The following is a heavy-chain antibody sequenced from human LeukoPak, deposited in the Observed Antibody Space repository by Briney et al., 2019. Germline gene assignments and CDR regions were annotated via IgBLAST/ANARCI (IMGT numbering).Heavy chain of an antibody. V-gene: IGHV4-59*12. Sequence: SETLSLTCTVTGDSISSYYWSWIRQPPGKGLEWIGYIYYSGSTNYNPSLKSRVTISVDTSKNQFSLKLSSVTAADTAVYYCARRGYSYGDYWGQGTLVTVSS. CDR1: GDSISSYY. J-gene: IGHJ4*02. D-gene: IGHD5-18*01. CDR3: ARRGYSYGDY. CDR2: IYYSGST.